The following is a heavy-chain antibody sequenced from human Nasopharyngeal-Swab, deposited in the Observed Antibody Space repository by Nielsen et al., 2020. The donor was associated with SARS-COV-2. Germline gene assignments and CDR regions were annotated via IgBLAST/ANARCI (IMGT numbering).Heavy chain of an antibody. CDR2: IYGSGFVT. Sequence: WIRQPPGKGLEWVALIYGSGFVTHYVDSVKGRFTVSRDDSRGTLSLQMNSLRVDDTAVYYCASARGSFDYWGQGAVVTVSS. J-gene: IGHJ4*02. V-gene: IGHV3-23*03. CDR3: ASARGSFDY.